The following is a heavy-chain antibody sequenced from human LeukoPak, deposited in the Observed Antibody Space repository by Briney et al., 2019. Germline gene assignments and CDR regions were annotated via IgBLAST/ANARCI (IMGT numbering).Heavy chain of an antibody. J-gene: IGHJ6*02. V-gene: IGHV1-18*01. D-gene: IGHD3-3*01. Sequence: ASVKVSCTASGYTFTSYGISWVRQAPGQGLEWMGWISAYNGNTNYAQKLQGRVTMTTDTSTSTAYMELRSLRSDDTAVYYCARGGITIFGVGYYYGMDVWGQGTTVTVSS. CDR2: ISAYNGNT. CDR3: ARGGITIFGVGYYYGMDV. CDR1: GYTFTSYG.